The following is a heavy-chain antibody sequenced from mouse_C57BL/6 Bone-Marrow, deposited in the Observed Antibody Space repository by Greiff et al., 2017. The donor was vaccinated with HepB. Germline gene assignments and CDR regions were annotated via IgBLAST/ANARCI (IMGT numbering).Heavy chain of an antibody. CDR2: IDPENGDT. V-gene: IGHV14-4*01. CDR1: GFNIKDDY. CDR3: TTEGFAY. Sequence: VQLQQSGAELVRPGASVKLSCTASGFNIKDDYMHWVKQRPEQGLEWIGWIDPENGDTEYASKFQGKATITADTSSNTAYLRLSSLTSEDTAVYYCTTEGFAYWGQGTLVTVSA. J-gene: IGHJ3*01.